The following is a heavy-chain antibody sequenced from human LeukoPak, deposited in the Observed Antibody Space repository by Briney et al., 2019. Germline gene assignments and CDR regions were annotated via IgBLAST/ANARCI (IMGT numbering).Heavy chain of an antibody. J-gene: IGHJ4*02. Sequence: KPSETVPLTCTVSGGSISSYYWSWIRQPPGKGLEWIGYIYYSGSTNYNPSPKSRVTISVDTSKNQFSLKLSSVTAADTAVYYCATGEIEYYDFWSGFDYWGQGTLVSVSS. V-gene: IGHV4-59*01. CDR3: ATGEIEYYDFWSGFDY. CDR2: IYYSGST. CDR1: GGSISSYY. D-gene: IGHD3-3*01.